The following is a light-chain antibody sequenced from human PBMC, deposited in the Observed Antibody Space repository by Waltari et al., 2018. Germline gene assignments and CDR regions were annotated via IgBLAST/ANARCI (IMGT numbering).Light chain of an antibody. V-gene: IGLV2-14*03. Sequence: QSALTQPASVSGSPGQSITISCIGTSSDVGGYNSVSWYQDHPGQAPKVIIYDVSDRPSGISERFSGSKSGNTASLTLSGLQAEDEADYYCSSQSSDNVVLFGGGTKLTVL. CDR2: DVS. J-gene: IGLJ2*01. CDR3: SSQSSDNVVL. CDR1: SSDVGGYNS.